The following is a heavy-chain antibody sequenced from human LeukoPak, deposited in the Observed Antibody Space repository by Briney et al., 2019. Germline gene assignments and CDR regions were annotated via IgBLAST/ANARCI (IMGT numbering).Heavy chain of an antibody. CDR3: AREGVELRYFDWHPYYFDY. CDR1: GYTFTGYY. CDR2: INPNSGGT. D-gene: IGHD3-9*01. Sequence: GASVKVSCKASGYTFTGYYMHWVRQAPGQGLEWMGWINPNSGGTNYAQKFQGRVTMTRDTSISTAYMELSRLRSDDTAVYYCAREGVELRYFDWHPYYFDYWGQGTLVTVSS. V-gene: IGHV1-2*02. J-gene: IGHJ4*02.